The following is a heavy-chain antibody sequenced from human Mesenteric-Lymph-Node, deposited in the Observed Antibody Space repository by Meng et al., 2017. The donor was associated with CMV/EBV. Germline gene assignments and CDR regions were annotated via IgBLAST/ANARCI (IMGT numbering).Heavy chain of an antibody. CDR1: GFTFSSYS. CDR3: AKDRHFWSGYEAFDI. V-gene: IGHV3-21*04. J-gene: IGHJ3*02. D-gene: IGHD3-3*02. Sequence: GGSLRLSCAASGFTFSSYSMNWVRQAPGKGLEWVSSISSSSSYIYYADSVKGRFTISRDNSKNTLYLQMNSLRAEDTAVYYCAKDRHFWSGYEAFDIWGQGTMVTVSS. CDR2: ISSSSSYI.